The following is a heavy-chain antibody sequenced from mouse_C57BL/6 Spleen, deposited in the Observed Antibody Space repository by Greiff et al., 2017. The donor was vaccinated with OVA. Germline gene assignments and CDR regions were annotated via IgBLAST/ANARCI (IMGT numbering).Heavy chain of an antibody. Sequence: EVQLQQSGPELVKPGASVTISCKASGYSFTDYYMNWVKQSNGKSLEWIGVLNTNYGTNSYNQKFKGKAPLTVDQSSITAYMQLNSLTSEDSAVYYCARDYYGPFAYRGQGTLGTVSA. CDR2: LNTNYGTN. CDR3: ARDYYGPFAY. CDR1: GYSFTDYY. V-gene: IGHV1-39*01. D-gene: IGHD1-2*01. J-gene: IGHJ3*01.